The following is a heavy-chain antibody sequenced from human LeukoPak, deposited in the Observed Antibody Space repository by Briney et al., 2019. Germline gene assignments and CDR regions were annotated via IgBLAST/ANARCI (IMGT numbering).Heavy chain of an antibody. J-gene: IGHJ4*02. Sequence: QTGGSLRLSCAASGFIFSSYVMSWVRQAPGKGLEWVSAISGSGSSTHHADSVKGRITISRDKSKNTLYLQMDSLRAEDTAIYYCARFSWLSGLPTYFDYWGQGTLVTVSS. V-gene: IGHV3-23*01. CDR2: ISGSGSST. CDR1: GFIFSSYV. D-gene: IGHD6-19*01. CDR3: ARFSWLSGLPTYFDY.